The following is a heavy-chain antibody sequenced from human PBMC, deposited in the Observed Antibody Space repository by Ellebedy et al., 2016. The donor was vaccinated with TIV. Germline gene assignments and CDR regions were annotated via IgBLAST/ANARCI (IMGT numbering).Heavy chain of an antibody. D-gene: IGHD6-19*01. Sequence: AASVKVSCKASGYTFTSYGISWVRQAPGQGLEWMGWISAYNGNTNYAQKFQGRLTMTTDTSTSTAYMELRSLRSDDTAVYYCAREEEQWLVRLYDYWGQGTQVTVSS. CDR2: ISAYNGNT. CDR3: AREEEQWLVRLYDY. J-gene: IGHJ4*02. CDR1: GYTFTSYG. V-gene: IGHV1-18*01.